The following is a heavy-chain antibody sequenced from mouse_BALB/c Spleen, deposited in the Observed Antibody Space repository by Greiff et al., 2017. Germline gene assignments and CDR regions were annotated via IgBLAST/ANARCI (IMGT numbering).Heavy chain of an antibody. CDR3: ARDGSSWFAY. CDR1: GFNIKDYY. D-gene: IGHD1-1*01. V-gene: IGHV14-1*02. J-gene: IGHJ3*01. CDR2: IDPENGNT. Sequence: VQLKQSGAELVRPGALVKLSCKASGFNIKDYYMHWVKQRPEQGLEWIGWIDPENGNTIYDPKFQGKASITADTSSNTAYLQLSSLTSEDTAVYYCARDGSSWFAYWGQGTLVTVSA.